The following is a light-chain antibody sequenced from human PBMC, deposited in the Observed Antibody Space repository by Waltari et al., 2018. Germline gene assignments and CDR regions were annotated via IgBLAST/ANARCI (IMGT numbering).Light chain of an antibody. CDR2: GAS. J-gene: IGKJ5*01. V-gene: IGKV3-20*01. CDR3: QQYGTSSS. CDR1: QSVGSNY. Sequence: EIVLTQSPGTLSLSPGERATLSCRASQSVGSNYLVWYQQKPGQAARLLIYGASSRATGIPDGFTGSGSGTDFTLTISRLGPEDFAVYYCQQYGTSSSFGQGTRLEIK.